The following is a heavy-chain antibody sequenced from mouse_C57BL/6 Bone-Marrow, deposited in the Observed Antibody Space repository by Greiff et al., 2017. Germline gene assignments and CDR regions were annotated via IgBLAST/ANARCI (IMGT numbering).Heavy chain of an antibody. CDR3: AREGKFITTVVPFDY. J-gene: IGHJ2*01. CDR2: IYPGSGST. Sequence: QVQLQQPGAELVKPGASVKMSCKASGYTFTSYWITWVKQRPGQGLEWNGDIYPGSGSTNYNEKFKSKATLTVDTSSSTAYMQLSSLTSEVSAVYYCAREGKFITTVVPFDYWGQGTTLTVPS. CDR1: GYTFTSYW. D-gene: IGHD1-1*01. V-gene: IGHV1-55*01.